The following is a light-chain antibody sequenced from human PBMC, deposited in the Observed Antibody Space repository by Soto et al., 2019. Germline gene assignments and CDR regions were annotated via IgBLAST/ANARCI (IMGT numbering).Light chain of an antibody. V-gene: IGKV1-5*01. J-gene: IGKJ1*01. CDR3: QQYNTYPWT. CDR2: AAS. Sequence: DILMTQSPCTLSASVGDRATLTCGASQSISSWLAWYQQKPGQAPKLLIYAASSLESGVPSRFSGSGSGTEFTLTISSLQPDDFATYYCQQYNTYPWTFGQGTKVDIK. CDR1: QSISSW.